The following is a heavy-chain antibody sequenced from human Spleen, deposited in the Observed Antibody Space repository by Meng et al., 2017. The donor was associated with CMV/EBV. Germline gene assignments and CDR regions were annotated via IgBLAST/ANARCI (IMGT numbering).Heavy chain of an antibody. Sequence: GESLKISCVGSGFTFSSHAMSWVRQAPGKGLEWVSVIYSGGSGTYYADSVKGRFTISRDNSKNTLYLQMNSLRAEDTAVYYCAKMYRGGGTDDYWGQGTLVTVS. CDR1: GFTFSSHA. CDR2: IYSGGSGT. V-gene: IGHV3-23*03. CDR3: AKMYRGGGTDDY. J-gene: IGHJ4*02. D-gene: IGHD3-16*01.